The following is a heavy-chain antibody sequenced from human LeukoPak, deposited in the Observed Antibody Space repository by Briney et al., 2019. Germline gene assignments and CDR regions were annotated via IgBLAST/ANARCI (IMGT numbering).Heavy chain of an antibody. D-gene: IGHD3-10*01. V-gene: IGHV4-59*08. CDR1: GGSISSDY. CDR2: ISNNGAI. J-gene: IGHJ5*02. Sequence: SETVSLTCKVSGGSISSDYWNWILQPPGMGLEWIAFISNNGAINYNPSLKSRVTISLDTSKNQFSLRLNSVTAADTAVYYCASFRFGRNWFDPWGPGTLVTVSS. CDR3: ASFRFGRNWFDP.